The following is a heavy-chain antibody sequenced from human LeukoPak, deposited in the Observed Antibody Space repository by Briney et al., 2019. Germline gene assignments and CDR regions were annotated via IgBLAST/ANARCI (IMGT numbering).Heavy chain of an antibody. CDR3: ARDPAGLLWFGELLPS. J-gene: IGHJ5*02. V-gene: IGHV3-66*01. CDR1: GFTFSSNY. D-gene: IGHD3-10*01. Sequence: GGSLRLSCAASGFTFSSNYMSWVRQAPGKGLEWVSVIYSGGSTYYADSVKGRFTISRDNAKNTLYLQMNSLRAEDTAVYYCARDPAGLLWFGELLPSWGQGTLVTVSS. CDR2: IYSGGST.